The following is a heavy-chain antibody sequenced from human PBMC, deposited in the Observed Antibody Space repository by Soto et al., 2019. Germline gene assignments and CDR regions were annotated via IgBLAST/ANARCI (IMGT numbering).Heavy chain of an antibody. CDR3: ARWHRDLSVGAAGAFDI. J-gene: IGHJ3*02. V-gene: IGHV4-31*03. CDR1: GGSVSSGGNY. D-gene: IGHD1-26*01. Sequence: QVQLQESGPGLMKPSQTLSLTCTVSGGSVSSGGNYWSWIRQHPGKGLEWIGYIYYSGSTYYNPSLKSRVTISVDTSKSQFSLKLNSVTAADTAVYYCARWHRDLSVGAAGAFDIWGQGTMVTVSS. CDR2: IYYSGST.